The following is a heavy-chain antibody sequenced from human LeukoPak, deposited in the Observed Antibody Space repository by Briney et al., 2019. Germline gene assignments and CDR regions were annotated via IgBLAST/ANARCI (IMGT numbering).Heavy chain of an antibody. CDR3: AGGNSMNV. V-gene: IGHV3-7*03. J-gene: IGHJ6*04. CDR2: IKKDGSGI. D-gene: IGHD1/OR15-1a*01. Sequence: PGGSLRLSCAVSEFPFSDSWMYWVRQAPGKGLEGVANIKKDGSGISYVDSVQGRFIIFRDNAKNSLYLQVYSLRVEDTAVYFCAGGNSMNVWGKGTAVTVSS. CDR1: EFPFSDSW.